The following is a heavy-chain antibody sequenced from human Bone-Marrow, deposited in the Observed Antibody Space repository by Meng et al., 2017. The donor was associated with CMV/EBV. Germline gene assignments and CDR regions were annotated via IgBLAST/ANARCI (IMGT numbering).Heavy chain of an antibody. J-gene: IGHJ4*02. D-gene: IGHD2-21*01. V-gene: IGHV3-30*15. Sequence: GESLKISCAASGFSFSSHAIYWVRQAPGRGLEWVTTISYDGDTEYYADSVKGRFTISRENSKNTLYLQRSSLRAEDTAVYYCARVSGAYCGADCYADFWGQGTLVTVSS. CDR2: ISYDGDTE. CDR3: ARVSGAYCGADCYADF. CDR1: GFSFSSHA.